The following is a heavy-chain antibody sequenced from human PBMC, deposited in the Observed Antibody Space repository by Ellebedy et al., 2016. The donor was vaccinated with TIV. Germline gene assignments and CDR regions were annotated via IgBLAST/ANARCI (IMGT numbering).Heavy chain of an antibody. V-gene: IGHV3-13*01. CDR1: RFTFSSYD. J-gene: IGHJ4*03. D-gene: IGHD2-21*02. Sequence: GESLKISCAASRFTFSSYDMHWVRQGTGQGLEWVSAIGTAGDTYYPGSVKCRFTISRENAKNSLNLQMNSLRAEDTAVHYCARVRFGDTAVDYWGQGTLVTVSS. CDR3: ARVRFGDTAVDY. CDR2: IGTAGDT.